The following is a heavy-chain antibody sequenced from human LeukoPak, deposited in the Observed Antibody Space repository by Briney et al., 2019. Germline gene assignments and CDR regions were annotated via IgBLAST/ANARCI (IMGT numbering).Heavy chain of an antibody. D-gene: IGHD5/OR15-5a*01. CDR3: ASRRAYHVYGY. J-gene: IGHJ4*02. Sequence: SQSLSLTCAASGYSISSGYYWGWIRQPPGKGLEWIGRIYYTGSTYYNSSLKSRVTISVDTSKNQFSLNLSSVTAADTAVYYCASRRAYHVYGYWGQGTLVTV. CDR2: IYYTGST. V-gene: IGHV4-38-2*01. CDR1: GYSISSGYY.